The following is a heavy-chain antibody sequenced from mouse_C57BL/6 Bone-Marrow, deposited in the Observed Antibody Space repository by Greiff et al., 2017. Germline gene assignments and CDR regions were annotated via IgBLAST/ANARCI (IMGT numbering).Heavy chain of an antibody. Sequence: EVQLQQSGAELVRPGASVKLSRTASGFNIKDDYMHWVKQRPEQGLEWIGWIDPENGDTEYASKFQGKATITADTSSNTAYLQLSSLTSEDTAVYYCTTDYYGSSYDYWGQGTTLTVSS. CDR2: IDPENGDT. J-gene: IGHJ2*01. CDR1: GFNIKDDY. CDR3: TTDYYGSSYDY. D-gene: IGHD1-1*01. V-gene: IGHV14-4*01.